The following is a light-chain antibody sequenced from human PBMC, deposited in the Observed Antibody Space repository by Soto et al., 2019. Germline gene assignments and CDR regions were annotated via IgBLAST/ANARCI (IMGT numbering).Light chain of an antibody. CDR2: GAS. CDR1: QSVSSN. Sequence: VLTQSPATLSLSPGERATLSCRASQSVSSNLAWYQQKPGQAPRLLIYGASTRATGIPARFSGSGSGTEFTLTISSLQSEDFAVYYCQQYNNWPFTFGQRTRLEIK. CDR3: QQYNNWPFT. V-gene: IGKV3-15*01. J-gene: IGKJ5*01.